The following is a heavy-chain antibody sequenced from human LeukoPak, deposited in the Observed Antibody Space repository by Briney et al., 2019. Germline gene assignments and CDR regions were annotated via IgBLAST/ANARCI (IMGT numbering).Heavy chain of an antibody. CDR2: IYYSGST. D-gene: IGHD5-18*01. CDR1: GGSISSSSYY. CDR3: ARRLVDSYGSSQFDY. J-gene: IGHJ4*02. Sequence: SETLSLTXTVSGGSISSSSYYWGWIRQPPGKGLEWIGSIYYSGSTYYNPSLKSRVTISVDTSKNQFSLKLSSVTAADTAVYYCARRLVDSYGSSQFDYWGQGTLVTVSS. V-gene: IGHV4-39*01.